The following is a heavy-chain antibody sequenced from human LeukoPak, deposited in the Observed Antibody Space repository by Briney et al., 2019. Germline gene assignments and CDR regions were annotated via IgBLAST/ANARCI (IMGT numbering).Heavy chain of an antibody. D-gene: IGHD3-10*01. CDR2: MYYSGRT. CDR3: ARGRRGSGSYASLGPKRGWFDP. V-gene: IGHV4-39*07. Sequence: PSETLSLTCTVSGGSISSSSYYWGWIRQPPGKGLEWIGSMYYSGRTYYNPSLKSRVTISVDTSKNQFSLKLSSVTAADTAVYYCARGRRGSGSYASLGPKRGWFDPWGQGTLVTVSS. CDR1: GGSISSSSYY. J-gene: IGHJ5*02.